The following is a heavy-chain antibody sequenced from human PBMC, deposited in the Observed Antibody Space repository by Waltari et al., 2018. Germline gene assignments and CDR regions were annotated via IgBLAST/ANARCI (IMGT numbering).Heavy chain of an antibody. CDR3: ARGRYVPGP. CDR2: IKEDGTEK. CDR1: GFTFSSYS. V-gene: IGHV3-7*03. Sequence: EVQLVESGGGLVQPGGSLRLSCAASGFTFSSYSMTWVRQAPGKGLAWVANIKEDGTEKKYVDSVKGRFTISRDNAKNSLYLEMNSLRVEDTAVYYCARGRYVPGPWGQGTLVTVSS. J-gene: IGHJ5*02. D-gene: IGHD3-10*02.